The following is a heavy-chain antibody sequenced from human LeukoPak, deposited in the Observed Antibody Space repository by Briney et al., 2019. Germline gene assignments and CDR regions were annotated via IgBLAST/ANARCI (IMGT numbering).Heavy chain of an antibody. V-gene: IGHV3-53*01. CDR2: IYSDGST. Sequence: PGGSLRLSCAASGFTVSSNYMSWVRQAPGKGLEWVSVIYSDGSTYYADSGKGRFTISRDNSKNTLYLQMNSLRAEDTAVYYCARDAPGFFDYWGQGTLVTVSS. CDR1: GFTVSSNY. J-gene: IGHJ4*02. CDR3: ARDAPGFFDY. D-gene: IGHD7-27*01.